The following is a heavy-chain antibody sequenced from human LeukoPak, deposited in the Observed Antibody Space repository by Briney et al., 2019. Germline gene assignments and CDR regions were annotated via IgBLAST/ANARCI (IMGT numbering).Heavy chain of an antibody. CDR1: GGSFSGYY. CDR3: ARGHLYGGVSYWFDP. Sequence: SETLSLSCVVYGGSFSGYYWSWIRRPPGKGLEWIGEINHSGSTNYNPSLKSRVTISVDTSKNQFSLKLSSLTAADTAVYYCARGHLYGGVSYWFDPWGQGTLVTVSS. CDR2: INHSGST. V-gene: IGHV4-34*01. J-gene: IGHJ5*02. D-gene: IGHD4-23*01.